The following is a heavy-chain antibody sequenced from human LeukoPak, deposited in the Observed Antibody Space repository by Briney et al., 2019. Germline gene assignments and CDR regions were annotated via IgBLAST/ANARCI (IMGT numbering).Heavy chain of an antibody. J-gene: IGHJ5*02. V-gene: IGHV3-30*02. Sequence: GGSLRLSCAASRLTFSSYAMHWLRQAPGKGLEWVAYIRYDGNNKNYADSVRGRFTISRDNSKDTLYLQMNSLRVEDTAVYYCARGDDYGANTRLPKYNWFDPWGQGTLVTVSS. D-gene: IGHD4-23*01. CDR1: RLTFSSYA. CDR3: ARGDDYGANTRLPKYNWFDP. CDR2: IRYDGNNK.